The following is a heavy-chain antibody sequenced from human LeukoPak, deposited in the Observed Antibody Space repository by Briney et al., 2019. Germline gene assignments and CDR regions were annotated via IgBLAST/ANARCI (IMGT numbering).Heavy chain of an antibody. D-gene: IGHD6-19*01. CDR1: GFNFGIYG. CDR2: ISGSGGST. V-gene: IGHV3-23*01. CDR3: ARDLLAVADYFDY. J-gene: IGHJ4*02. Sequence: GRSLRLSCTASGFNFGIYGMHWVRQAPGKGLEWVSAISGSGGSTYYADSVKGRFTISRDNSKNTLYLQMNSLRAEDTAVYYCARDLLAVADYFDYWGQGTLVTVSS.